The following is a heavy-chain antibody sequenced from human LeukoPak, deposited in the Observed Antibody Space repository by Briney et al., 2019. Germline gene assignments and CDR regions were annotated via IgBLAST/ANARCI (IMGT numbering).Heavy chain of an antibody. D-gene: IGHD5-18*01. CDR3: AKGRGYSYGTTPAGVCPFCYMDV. CDR1: GFTFDDYA. CDR2: ISWDGGST. Sequence: GGSLRLSCAASGFTFDDYAMHWVRQAPGKGLEWVSLISWDGGSTYYADSVKGRFTISRDNSKNSLYLQMNSLRAEDTALHYCAKGRGYSYGTTPAGVCPFCYMDVWGKGTTVTVSS. V-gene: IGHV3-43D*03. J-gene: IGHJ6*03.